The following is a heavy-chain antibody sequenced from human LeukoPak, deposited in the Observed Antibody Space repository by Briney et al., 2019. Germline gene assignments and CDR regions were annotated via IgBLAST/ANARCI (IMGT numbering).Heavy chain of an antibody. Sequence: SSETLSLTCTASGGSMSSCYWSWIRQPPGKGLEWIAYMHNNGNSNYNPSLKSRVTISIDTSKNQFSLKLSSVTAADTALYYYARHDMRGGAFDIWGQGTMVTVSS. D-gene: IGHD2-15*01. V-gene: IGHV4-59*08. CDR2: MHNNGNS. CDR3: ARHDMRGGAFDI. CDR1: GGSMSSCY. J-gene: IGHJ3*02.